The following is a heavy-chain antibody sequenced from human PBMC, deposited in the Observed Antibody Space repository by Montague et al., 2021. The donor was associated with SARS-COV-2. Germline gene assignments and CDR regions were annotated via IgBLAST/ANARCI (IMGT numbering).Heavy chain of an antibody. CDR3: ARRRWLTDNWYFDL. Sequence: SLRLSCAASGFTVSSNYMSWVRQAPGKGLEWVSVIYSGGSTYYADSLKGRFTISRHNSKNTLYLQMNSLRAEDTAVYYCARRRWLTDNWYFDLWGHGTLVTVSS. V-gene: IGHV3-53*04. CDR2: IYSGGST. J-gene: IGHJ2*01. D-gene: IGHD5-12*01. CDR1: GFTVSSNY.